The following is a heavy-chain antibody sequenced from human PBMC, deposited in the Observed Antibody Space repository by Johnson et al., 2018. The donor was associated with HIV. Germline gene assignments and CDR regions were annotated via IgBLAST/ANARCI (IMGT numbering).Heavy chain of an antibody. CDR1: GFSFSDGFTFSNA. CDR3: AKGGAMVVTPRGEAFDI. CDR2: INWNGGST. V-gene: IGHV3-20*04. J-gene: IGHJ3*02. D-gene: IGHD4-23*01. Sequence: MLLVESGGGLVQRGGSLRLSCAASGFSFSDGFTFSNAWMSWVRQAPGKGLEWVSGINWNGGSTGYADSVKGRFTISRDNSKNTLYLQMNSLRAEDTSVYYCAKGGAMVVTPRGEAFDIWGQGTMVTVSS.